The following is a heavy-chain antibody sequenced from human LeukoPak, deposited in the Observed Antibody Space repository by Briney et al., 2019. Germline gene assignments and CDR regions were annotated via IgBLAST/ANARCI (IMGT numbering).Heavy chain of an antibody. Sequence: ASVKVSWKASGYTFTSYGISWVRQAPGQGLEWMGWISAYNGNTNYAQKLQGRVTMTTDTSTSTAYMELRSLRSDDTAVYYCARDSPTYYYDSSGTPFDYWGQGTLVTVSS. CDR1: GYTFTSYG. D-gene: IGHD3-22*01. V-gene: IGHV1-18*01. CDR3: ARDSPTYYYDSSGTPFDY. J-gene: IGHJ4*02. CDR2: ISAYNGNT.